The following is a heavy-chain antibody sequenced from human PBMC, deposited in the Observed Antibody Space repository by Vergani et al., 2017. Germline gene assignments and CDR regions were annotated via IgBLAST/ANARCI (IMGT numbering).Heavy chain of an antibody. D-gene: IGHD3-10*01. CDR2: INHSGST. CDR1: GRSFSGYY. Sequence: QVQLQQWGAGLLKPSETLSLTCAVYGRSFSGYYWSWIRQPPGKGLEWIGEINHSGSTNYNPSLKSRVTISLDTSKNQFSLKLSSVTAADTAVYYCARGMVRGVIALYSMDVWGQGTTVTVSS. V-gene: IGHV4-34*01. CDR3: ARGMVRGVIALYSMDV. J-gene: IGHJ6*02.